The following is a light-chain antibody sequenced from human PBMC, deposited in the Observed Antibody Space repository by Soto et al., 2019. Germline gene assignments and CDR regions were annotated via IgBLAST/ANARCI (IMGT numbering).Light chain of an antibody. V-gene: IGLV2-8*01. CDR2: EVT. J-gene: IGLJ2*01. CDR1: SSDVGGYTF. CDR3: SSYTGSNNVV. Sequence: QSALTQPPSASGSPGQSVTISCTGTSSDVGGYTFVSWYQQHPGKAPKLMIYEVTKRPSRVPDRFSGSKSGNTASLTVSGLQAEDEADYYCSSYTGSNNVVFGGGTKLTVL.